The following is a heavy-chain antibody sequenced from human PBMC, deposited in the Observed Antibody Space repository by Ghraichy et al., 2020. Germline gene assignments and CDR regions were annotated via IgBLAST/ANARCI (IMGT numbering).Heavy chain of an antibody. CDR1: GGSFSGYY. J-gene: IGHJ6*04. CDR3: ARGSGRSRSSGV. Sequence: SETLSLTCAVYGGSFSGYYWSWIRQPPGKGLEWIGEINHSGSTNYNPSLKSRVTISVDTSKNQFSLKLSSVTAADTAVYYCARGSGRSRSSGVWGKGTTVTVSS. CDR2: INHSGST. D-gene: IGHD3-10*01. V-gene: IGHV4-34*01.